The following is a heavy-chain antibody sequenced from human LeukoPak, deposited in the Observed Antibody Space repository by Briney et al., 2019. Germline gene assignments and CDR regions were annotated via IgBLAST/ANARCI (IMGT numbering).Heavy chain of an antibody. J-gene: IGHJ4*02. V-gene: IGHV3-53*01. Sequence: GRSLRLSCAASGFTVSSNYMSWVRQAPGKGLEWVSVIYSGGSIYYADSVKGRFTISRDNSKNTLYLQMNSLRAEDTAVYYCARGTYSGKYHDFDYWGQGTLVTVSS. CDR1: GFTVSSNY. CDR3: ARGTYSGKYHDFDY. D-gene: IGHD1-26*01. CDR2: IYSGGSI.